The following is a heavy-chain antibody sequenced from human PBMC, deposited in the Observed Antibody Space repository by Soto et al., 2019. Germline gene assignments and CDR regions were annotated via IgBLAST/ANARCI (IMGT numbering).Heavy chain of an antibody. J-gene: IGHJ6*02. Sequence: QVQLVQSGAEVKKPGASVKVSCKASGYTFTTYVMHWVRQAPGQRLEWMGWINAGNDNTKYSQKFQGRVTITRDTSARTVYMELSRLSSEDTAVYYCARVGHYYYGMDVWGQGTTVTVSS. CDR1: GYTFTTYV. V-gene: IGHV1-3*01. CDR3: ARVGHYYYGMDV. D-gene: IGHD3-3*01. CDR2: INAGNDNT.